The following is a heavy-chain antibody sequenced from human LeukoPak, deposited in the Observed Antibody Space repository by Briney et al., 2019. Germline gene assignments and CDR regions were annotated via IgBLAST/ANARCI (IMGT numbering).Heavy chain of an antibody. D-gene: IGHD2-15*01. CDR2: IYYSGST. Sequence: SETLSLTCTVSGGSISSYYWSWIRQPPGKGLEWIGYIYYSGSTNYNPSLKSRVTISVDTSKNQFSLKLSSVTAADTAVYYCAGAHSFRYWRQGTLVTVSS. CDR1: GGSISSYY. CDR3: AGAHSFRY. V-gene: IGHV4-59*01. J-gene: IGHJ4*02.